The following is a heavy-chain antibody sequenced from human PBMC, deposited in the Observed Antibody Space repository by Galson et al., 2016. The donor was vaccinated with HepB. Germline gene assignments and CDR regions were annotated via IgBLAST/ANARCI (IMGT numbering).Heavy chain of an antibody. CDR1: GFTFSTTW. J-gene: IGHJ5*02. Sequence: SLRLSCAASGFTFSTTWMNWVRQAPGKGLEWVSVIYSGDSTNYADSVKGRFTISRDNSKNTLYLQMNSLRVEDTAVYYCARGKAVTGSDPLDPWGQGTLVTVSS. CDR2: IYSGDST. D-gene: IGHD6-19*01. CDR3: ARGKAVTGSDPLDP. V-gene: IGHV3-53*01.